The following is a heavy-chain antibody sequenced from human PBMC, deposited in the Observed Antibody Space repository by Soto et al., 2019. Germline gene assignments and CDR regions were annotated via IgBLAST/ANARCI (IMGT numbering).Heavy chain of an antibody. Sequence: ASVKVSCKASGYTFSSYDVNWVRQATGQGLEWMGWVNPNSGNTGYAQKFQGRITMTRNTSISTAYMELSSLRSEDTAVYYCARAVGDGTGYYYMDVWGKGTTVTVSS. CDR1: GYTFSSYD. CDR2: VNPNSGNT. D-gene: IGHD2-8*02. V-gene: IGHV1-8*01. CDR3: ARAVGDGTGYYYMDV. J-gene: IGHJ6*03.